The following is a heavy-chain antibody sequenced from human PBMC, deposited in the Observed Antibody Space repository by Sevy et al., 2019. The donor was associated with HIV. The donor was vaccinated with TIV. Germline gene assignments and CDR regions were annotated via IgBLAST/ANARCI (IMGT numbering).Heavy chain of an antibody. CDR2: IYPGDSDT. J-gene: IGHJ3*02. CDR3: ARQDWHTLDI. Sequence: GESLKISCKGSGYRFSNYWIGWVRQMPGKGPEYMGIIYPGDSDTRYSPSFQGQVTISADKSISTAYLQWSSLKASDTAMYYCARQDWHTLDIWGQGTMVTVSS. CDR1: GYRFSNYW. V-gene: IGHV5-51*01. D-gene: IGHD3-9*01.